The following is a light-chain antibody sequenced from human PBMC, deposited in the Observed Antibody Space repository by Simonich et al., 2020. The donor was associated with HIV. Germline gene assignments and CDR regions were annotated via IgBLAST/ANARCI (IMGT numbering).Light chain of an antibody. CDR1: QSVSSY. CDR3: QQYNRYWT. Sequence: EIVLTQSPATLSLSPGARATLSCRASQSVSSYLAWYQQKPGQAPRLLIYDASNRATGIPARFSGSGSGTDFTLTISSLEPEDFATYYCQQYNRYWTFGQGTKVEIK. CDR2: DAS. J-gene: IGKJ1*01. V-gene: IGKV3-11*01.